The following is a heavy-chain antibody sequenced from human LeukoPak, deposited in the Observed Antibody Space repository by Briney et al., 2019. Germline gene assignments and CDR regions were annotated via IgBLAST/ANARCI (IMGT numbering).Heavy chain of an antibody. J-gene: IGHJ5*02. CDR1: GGTFSSYG. V-gene: IGHV1-18*01. CDR2: ISAYNGNT. D-gene: IGHD3-3*01. Sequence: ASVKVSCKASGGTFSSYGISWVRQAPGQGLEWMGWISAYNGNTNYAQKLQGRVTMTTDTSTSTAYMELRSLRSDDTAVYYCARGPPYYDFWSGPLGTYNWFDPWGQGTLVTVSS. CDR3: ARGPPYYDFWSGPLGTYNWFDP.